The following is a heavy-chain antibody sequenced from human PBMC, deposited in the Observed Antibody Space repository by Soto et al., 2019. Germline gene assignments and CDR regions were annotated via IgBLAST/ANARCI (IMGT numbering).Heavy chain of an antibody. Sequence: QVQLVESGGGVVQPGRSLRLSCAASGFTFSSYGMHWVRQAPGKGLEWVAVISYDGSNKYYADSVKGRFTISRDNSKNTLYLQMNSLGAEDTAVYYCAKAGGGFLEWFFDYWGQGTLVTVSS. CDR3: AKAGGGFLEWFFDY. D-gene: IGHD3-3*01. CDR2: ISYDGSNK. V-gene: IGHV3-30*18. CDR1: GFTFSSYG. J-gene: IGHJ4*02.